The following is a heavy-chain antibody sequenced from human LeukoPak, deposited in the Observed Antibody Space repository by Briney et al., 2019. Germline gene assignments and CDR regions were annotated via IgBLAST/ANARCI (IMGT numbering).Heavy chain of an antibody. CDR3: AKASVGAFDY. J-gene: IGHJ4*02. CDR1: GFTVSSYG. CDR2: ISYDGSNK. V-gene: IGHV3-30*18. Sequence: PGRSLRLSCAASGFTVSSYGMHWVRQAPGKGLEWVAVISYDGSNKYYADSVKGRFTISRDNSKNTLYLQMNSLRAEDTAVYYCAKASVGAFDYWGQGTLVTVSS. D-gene: IGHD1-26*01.